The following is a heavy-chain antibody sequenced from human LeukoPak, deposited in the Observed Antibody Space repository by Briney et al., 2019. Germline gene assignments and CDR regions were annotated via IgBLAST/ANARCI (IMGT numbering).Heavy chain of an antibody. J-gene: IGHJ3*01. CDR1: GFIVSSNH. D-gene: IGHD2-21*02. V-gene: IGHV3-66*01. CDR2: LYAEGGT. Sequence: PGGSLRLSCAASGFIVSSNHMNWVRQAPGKGLEWLSVLYAEGGTAYADSVKGRFTVSRDNSKNTLYLQMNSLRVEETAVYYCARDQVGCGGDCYGDAFDLWGQGTLVTVSS. CDR3: ARDQVGCGGDCYGDAFDL.